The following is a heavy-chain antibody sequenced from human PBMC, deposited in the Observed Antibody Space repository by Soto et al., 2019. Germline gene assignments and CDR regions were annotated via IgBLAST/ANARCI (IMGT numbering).Heavy chain of an antibody. V-gene: IGHV3-23*01. Sequence: GGLLSLSCTASGFRIGSNARYWVRQAPGKGLEWVSGIDDRRGTTHYADAVEGRFTISRDTSKNTLYLQLNTLRADDTAVYYCARDKPGPPSFGFWGQGTLVTVSS. CDR3: ARDKPGPPSFGF. J-gene: IGHJ4*02. CDR1: GFRIGSNA. CDR2: IDDRRGTT. D-gene: IGHD7-27*01.